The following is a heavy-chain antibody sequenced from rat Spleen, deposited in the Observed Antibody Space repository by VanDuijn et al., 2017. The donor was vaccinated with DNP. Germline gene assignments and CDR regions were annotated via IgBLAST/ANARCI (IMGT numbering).Heavy chain of an antibody. J-gene: IGHJ4*01. V-gene: IGHV5-31*01. CDR3: ARVGDLHYGGDGDVLDV. CDR1: GFTFSYYW. CDR2: ITSGSGTT. D-gene: IGHD1-1*01. Sequence: EVQLVASGGDLVQPGRSLKLSCVASGFTFSYYWMAWIRQVPGKGLEWIASITSGSGTTSYPDSVKGRFTISRDDAKDTLSLQMNSLRSEDTATYYCARVGDLHYGGDGDVLDVWGQGTSVTVSS.